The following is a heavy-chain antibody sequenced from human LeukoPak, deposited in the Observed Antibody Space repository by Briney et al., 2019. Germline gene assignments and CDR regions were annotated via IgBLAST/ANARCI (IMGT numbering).Heavy chain of an antibody. J-gene: IGHJ4*02. CDR3: ASGMRVGPNI. V-gene: IGHV3-30*03. CDR2: ISYDGSNK. CDR1: GFTFSSYG. Sequence: GESLGLSCAASGFTFSSYGMHWVRQAPGKGLEWVAVISYDGSNKYYADSVKGRFTISRDNSKNTLYLQMNSLRAEDTAVYYCASGMRVGPNIWGQGTLVTVSS. D-gene: IGHD1-26*01.